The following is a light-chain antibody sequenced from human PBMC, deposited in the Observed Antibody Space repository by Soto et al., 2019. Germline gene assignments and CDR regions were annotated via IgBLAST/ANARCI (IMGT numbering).Light chain of an antibody. CDR3: SSYTSSSTRV. Sequence: QSALTQPAFVSGSPGQSITISCIGTSSDVGGYNYVSWYQQHPGKAPKLMIYDVSNRPSGVSNRFSGSKSGNTASLTISGLQPEDEADYYCSSYTSSSTRVFGGGTKLTVL. V-gene: IGLV2-14*01. CDR1: SSDVGGYNY. CDR2: DVS. J-gene: IGLJ2*01.